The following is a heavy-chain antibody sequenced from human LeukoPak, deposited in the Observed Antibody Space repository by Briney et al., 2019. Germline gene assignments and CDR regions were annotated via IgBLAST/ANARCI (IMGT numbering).Heavy chain of an antibody. J-gene: IGHJ4*02. CDR1: GLTLGNDW. CDR2: ISSDGTNT. V-gene: IGHV3-74*03. D-gene: IGHD1-26*01. Sequence: AGGSLGPSFAASGLTLGNDWTTGVGQAPGKGLVWVSRISSDGTNTLYADSVKGRFTISRDNARNTLHLQMNSLRADDTAVYYCVVGGGIYWGQGTLVTVS. CDR3: VVGGGIY.